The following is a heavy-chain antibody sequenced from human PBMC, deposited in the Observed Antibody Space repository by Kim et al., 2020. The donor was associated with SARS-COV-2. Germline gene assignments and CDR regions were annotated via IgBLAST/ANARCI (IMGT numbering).Heavy chain of an antibody. CDR1: GFTFSSFA. J-gene: IGHJ4*02. Sequence: GGSLRLSCAPSGFTFSSFAMSWVRQAPGKGLEWASTISTPGSNTFYADSVKGRFTISRDNSKNTLYLQLNSLRVEDTAIYYCAKDRNGVATAADYWGQGTLVTVSS. CDR2: ISTPGSNT. V-gene: IGHV3-23*01. D-gene: IGHD2-21*02. CDR3: AKDRNGVATAADY.